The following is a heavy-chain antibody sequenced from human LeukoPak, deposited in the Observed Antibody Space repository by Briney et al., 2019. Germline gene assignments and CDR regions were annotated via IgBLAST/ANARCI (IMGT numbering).Heavy chain of an antibody. D-gene: IGHD2-21*01. Sequence: SETLSLTCTVSGGSISSYYWSWIRQPPGKGLEWIGYIYYSGSTNYNPSLKSRVTISVDTSKNQFSLKLSSVTAADTAVYYCARELRIEDAFDIWGQGTMVTVSS. CDR1: GGSISSYY. J-gene: IGHJ3*02. CDR3: ARELRIEDAFDI. V-gene: IGHV4-59*01. CDR2: IYYSGST.